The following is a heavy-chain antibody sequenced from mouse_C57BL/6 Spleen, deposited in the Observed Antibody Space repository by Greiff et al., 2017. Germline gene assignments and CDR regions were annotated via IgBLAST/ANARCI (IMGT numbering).Heavy chain of an antibody. CDR3: ARRYRSSTVDSFDY. CDR1: GYTFTDYY. D-gene: IGHD1-1*01. J-gene: IGHJ2*01. CDR2: INPNNGGT. Sequence: VQLQQSGAELVKPGASVKMSCTASGYTFTDYYMHWVKQRPGQGLEWIGYINPNNGGTSYNQKFKGKATLTVDKSSSPAYLQLRSLTSGDSAVYYCARRYRSSTVDSFDYWGQGTTLTVSS. V-gene: IGHV1-22*01.